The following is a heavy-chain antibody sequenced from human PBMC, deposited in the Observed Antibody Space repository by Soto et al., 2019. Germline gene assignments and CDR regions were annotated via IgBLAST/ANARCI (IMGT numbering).Heavy chain of an antibody. CDR2: IYHSGSP. CDR3: ARVGVRFLEIDY. Sequence: PSETLSLTCAVSGYSISRVYYWGWIRQPPGKGLEWIGHIYHSGSPHYNPSLTSRVTISVDRSHNQFSLNLRSVSAADTAVYYCARVGVRFLEIDYGGQGALVTVSS. CDR1: GYSISRVYY. D-gene: IGHD3-3*01. J-gene: IGHJ4*02. V-gene: IGHV4-38-2*01.